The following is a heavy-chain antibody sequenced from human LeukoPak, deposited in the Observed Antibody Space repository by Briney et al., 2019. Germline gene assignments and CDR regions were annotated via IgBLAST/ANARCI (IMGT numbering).Heavy chain of an antibody. J-gene: IGHJ4*02. CDR1: GYTFTSYG. D-gene: IGHD5-18*01. Sequence: ASVKVSCKASGYTFTSYGISWVRQAPGQGLEWMGWISAYNGNTNYAQKLQGRVTMTTDTSTSTAYMELRSLRSDDTAVYYCARDRSGHIYGRFDSWGQGALVTVSS. CDR2: ISAYNGNT. V-gene: IGHV1-18*01. CDR3: ARDRSGHIYGRFDS.